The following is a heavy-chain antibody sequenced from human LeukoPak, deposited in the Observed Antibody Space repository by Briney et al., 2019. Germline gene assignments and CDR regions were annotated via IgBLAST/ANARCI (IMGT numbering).Heavy chain of an antibody. J-gene: IGHJ4*02. D-gene: IGHD6-6*01. V-gene: IGHV1-2*02. CDR3: AREHSSSSGLSDY. Sequence: ASVKVSCKASGYTFTGYYMHWVRQAPGQGLEWMGWINPNSGGTNYAQKFQGRVTMTRDTSISTAYMELSRLRSDDTAVYYCAREHSSSSGLSDYWGQGTLVTVSS. CDR2: INPNSGGT. CDR1: GYTFTGYY.